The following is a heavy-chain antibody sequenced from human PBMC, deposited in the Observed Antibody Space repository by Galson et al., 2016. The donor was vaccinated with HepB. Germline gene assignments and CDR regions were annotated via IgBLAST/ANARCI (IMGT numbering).Heavy chain of an antibody. D-gene: IGHD6-6*01. J-gene: IGHJ6*02. CDR2: VGPDGSNT. Sequence: SLRLFCAASGFTFSGYWMHWVRQAPGEGLVWVSRVGPDGSNTDYADPVTGRFTISRDNAKSTLYLQMDSLRAEDTAVYYCATPAVPRIVHSYAMDVWGQGTTVTVSS. CDR1: GFTFSGYW. V-gene: IGHV3-74*01. CDR3: ATPAVPRIVHSYAMDV.